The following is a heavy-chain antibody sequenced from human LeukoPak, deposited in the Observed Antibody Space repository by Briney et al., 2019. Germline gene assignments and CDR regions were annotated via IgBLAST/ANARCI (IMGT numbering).Heavy chain of an antibody. D-gene: IGHD6-6*01. CDR3: ARDQGIAARGDY. CDR1: GYTFTGYY. CDR2: INPHSGGT. J-gene: IGHJ4*02. Sequence: ASVKVSCKASGYTFTGYYMHWVRPAPVQGLERKGWINPHSGGTNYAQKFQGRFTMTRDMSSSTAYMELSRLRSDDTAVYYCARDQGIAARGDYWGQGTLVTVSS. V-gene: IGHV1-2*02.